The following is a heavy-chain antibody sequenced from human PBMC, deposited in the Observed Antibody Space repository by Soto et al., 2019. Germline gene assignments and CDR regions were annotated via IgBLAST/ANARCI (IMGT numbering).Heavy chain of an antibody. D-gene: IGHD3-3*01. CDR3: ARAAFRSGYYGYYYGMDV. CDR1: GGTFSTHA. J-gene: IGHJ6*02. CDR2: IIPTLGTP. V-gene: IGHV1-69*01. Sequence: QVQLVQSGAEVKKPGSSVKVSCKASGGTFSTHAISWVRQAPGQGLEWLGGIIPTLGTPNYAQKFQGRVTVTVDEYTSTVYMELSRLTSEDTAVYYCARAAFRSGYYGYYYGMDVWAQGPAVNV.